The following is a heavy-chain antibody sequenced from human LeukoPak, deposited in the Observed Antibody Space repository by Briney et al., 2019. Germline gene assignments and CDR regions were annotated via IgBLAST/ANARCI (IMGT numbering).Heavy chain of an antibody. J-gene: IGHJ4*02. CDR1: GGSINSGGHY. Sequence: PSQTLSLTCTVSGGSINSGGHYWSWIRQHPGTGLEWIGYISYSGTTYYNPSLQSRVTMSVDTSKNQFSLKLSSVTAVDTAVYYCARKENVYYYFDYWGQGTLVTVSS. CDR2: ISYSGTT. CDR3: ARKENVYYYFDY. V-gene: IGHV4-31*03. D-gene: IGHD3-10*01.